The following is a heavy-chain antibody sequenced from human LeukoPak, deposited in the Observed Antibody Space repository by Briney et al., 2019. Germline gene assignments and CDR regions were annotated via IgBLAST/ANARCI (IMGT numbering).Heavy chain of an antibody. CDR2: IYYSGST. Sequence: PSQTLSLTCTVSGGSISSGDYYWSWIRQPPGKGLEWIGYIYYSGSTYYNPSLKSRVTISVGTSKNQFSLKLSSVTAADTAVYYCARGRGYYYDSSGYYSFDYWGQGTLVTVSS. CDR3: ARGRGYYYDSSGYYSFDY. J-gene: IGHJ4*02. CDR1: GGSISSGDYY. V-gene: IGHV4-30-4*01. D-gene: IGHD3-22*01.